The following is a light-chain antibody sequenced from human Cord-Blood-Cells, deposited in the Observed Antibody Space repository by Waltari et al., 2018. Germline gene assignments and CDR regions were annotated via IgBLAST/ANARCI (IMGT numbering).Light chain of an antibody. Sequence: DIPMTQSPSSLSASVGDPVTLTCRASKSISSYLNWYQQKPGKAPKLLIYAASSLQRGVPSRFSGSGSGTDFTLTISSLQPEDFATYYCQQSYSTPWTFGQGTKVEIK. CDR2: AAS. J-gene: IGKJ1*01. V-gene: IGKV1-39*01. CDR1: KSISSY. CDR3: QQSYSTPWT.